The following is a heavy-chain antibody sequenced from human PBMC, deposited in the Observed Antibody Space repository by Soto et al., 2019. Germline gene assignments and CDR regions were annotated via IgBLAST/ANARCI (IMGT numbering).Heavy chain of an antibody. V-gene: IGHV4-59*01. CDR2: IYYSGST. J-gene: IGHJ4*02. CDR1: GGSISSYY. D-gene: IGHD6-6*01. CDR3: ARDQAAARLFYYFDY. Sequence: SETLSLTCTVSGGSISSYYWSWIRQPPGKGLEWIGYIYYSGSTNYNPSLKSRVTISVDTSKNQFSLKLSSVTAADTAVYYCARDQAAARLFYYFDYWVQGTLVTVSS.